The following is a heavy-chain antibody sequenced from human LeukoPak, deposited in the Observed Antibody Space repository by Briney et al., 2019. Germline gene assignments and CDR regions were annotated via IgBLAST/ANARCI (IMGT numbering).Heavy chain of an antibody. CDR2: INPNSGDT. CDR1: GHTFTGYH. CDR3: ARDYCSSTSCLFDY. V-gene: IGHV1-2*06. Sequence: GASVKVSCKASGHTFTGYHMHWVRQAPGQGLEWMGRINPNSGDTNYAQKFQGRVTMTRDTSTSTAYMELSRLRSDDTAVYYCARDYCSSTSCLFDYWGQGTLVTVSS. D-gene: IGHD2-2*01. J-gene: IGHJ4*02.